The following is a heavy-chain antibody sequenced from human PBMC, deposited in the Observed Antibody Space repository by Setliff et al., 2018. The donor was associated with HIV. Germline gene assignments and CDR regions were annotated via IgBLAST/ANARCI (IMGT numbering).Heavy chain of an antibody. J-gene: IGHJ4*02. CDR1: GITVSGIY. CDR3: AKEFEDLSGAY. V-gene: IGHV3-53*01. CDR2: INGGTTT. D-gene: IGHD3-10*01. Sequence: QPGGSLRLSCVASGITVSGIYMTWVRQAPGKGLEWVPVINGGTTTYYADSVKGRFTISRDNSKNTLYLQMNSLGPEDTAVYYCAKEFEDLSGAYWGQGTLVTVSS.